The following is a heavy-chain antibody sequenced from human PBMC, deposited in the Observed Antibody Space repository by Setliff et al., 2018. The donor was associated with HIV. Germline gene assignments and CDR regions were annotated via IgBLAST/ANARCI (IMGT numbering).Heavy chain of an antibody. CDR1: GFTFSSYS. V-gene: IGHV3-48*01. J-gene: IGHJ4*02. Sequence: PGGSLRLSCAASGFTFSSYSMNWVRQAPGKGLEWVSYISSSSTIYYADSVKGRFTISRDNAKNSLYLQMNSLRAEDTAVYYCARVLRVSSGWYIDYWGQGTLVTVSS. CDR2: ISSSSTI. CDR3: ARVLRVSSGWYIDY. D-gene: IGHD6-19*01.